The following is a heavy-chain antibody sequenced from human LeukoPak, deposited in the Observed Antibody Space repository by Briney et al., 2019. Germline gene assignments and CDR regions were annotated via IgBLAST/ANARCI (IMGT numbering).Heavy chain of an antibody. J-gene: IGHJ6*03. CDR3: AKDGSWGDYQFYFYMDV. CDR1: GFTFGSFA. CDR2: ISGSGYYT. Sequence: AGSLRLSCEASGFTFGSFAMSWVRQAPGKGLEWVSGISGSGYYTYYADSVKGRFTISRDNSKNTLYIEMNSLRAEDTALYFCAKDGSWGDYQFYFYMDVWGKGTTVTVSS. D-gene: IGHD2-2*01. V-gene: IGHV3-23*01.